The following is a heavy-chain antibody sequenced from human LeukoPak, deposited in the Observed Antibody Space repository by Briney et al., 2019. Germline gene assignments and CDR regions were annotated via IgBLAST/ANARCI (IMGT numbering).Heavy chain of an antibody. CDR3: ARERGKLRYFDWPHYYYGMDV. D-gene: IGHD3-9*01. V-gene: IGHV1-46*01. Sequence: ASVKVSCKASGYTFTSYYMHWVRQAPGQGLEWMGIINPSGGSTSYALKFQGRVTMTRDTSTSTVYMELSSLRSEDTAVYYCARERGKLRYFDWPHYYYGMDVWGKGTTVTVSS. J-gene: IGHJ6*04. CDR1: GYTFTSYY. CDR2: INPSGGST.